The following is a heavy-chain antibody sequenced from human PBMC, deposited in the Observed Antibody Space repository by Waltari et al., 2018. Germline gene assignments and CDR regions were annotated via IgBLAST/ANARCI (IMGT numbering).Heavy chain of an antibody. Sequence: EVQLVESGGDLVQPGGYLSICCTANGFTFGDYGLGWFRQAPGKGLECVGFIRSKTYGGTAQYAASVKGRFTISRDDSKSIAYLQMNSLKTEDTAVYYCTRDRWYSSTWYFDYWGQGTLVTVSS. D-gene: IGHD2-2*01. CDR1: GFTFGDYG. CDR3: TRDRWYSSTWYFDY. CDR2: IRSKTYGGTA. V-gene: IGHV3-49*03. J-gene: IGHJ4*02.